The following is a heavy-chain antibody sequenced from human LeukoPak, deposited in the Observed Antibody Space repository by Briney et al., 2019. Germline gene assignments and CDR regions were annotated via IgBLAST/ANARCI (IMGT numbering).Heavy chain of an antibody. D-gene: IGHD3-22*01. J-gene: IGHJ4*02. CDR1: GYTFIRYG. Sequence: ASVKVSCKASGYTFIRYGMNWVRQAPGQGLEWMGWINTNTGDPTFGQGLTGRFVFSLDTSVSTAYLQISGLKAEDTAVYYCARDKDSSGSYFSSFDYWGQGTLVTVSS. V-gene: IGHV7-4-1*02. CDR3: ARDKDSSGSYFSSFDY. CDR2: INTNTGDP.